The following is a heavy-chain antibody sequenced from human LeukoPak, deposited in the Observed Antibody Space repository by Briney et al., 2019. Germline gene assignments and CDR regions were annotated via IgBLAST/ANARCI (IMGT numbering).Heavy chain of an antibody. Sequence: SGGSLRLSCAASGFTFSSYSMNWVRQAPGKGLEWVSSISSSSSYIYYADSVKGRFTISRDNAKNSLYLQMNSLRAEDTAVYYCARDYCSSTSCPLPFDYWGQGTLVTVSS. V-gene: IGHV3-21*01. J-gene: IGHJ4*02. CDR1: GFTFSSYS. CDR3: ARDYCSSTSCPLPFDY. D-gene: IGHD2-2*01. CDR2: ISSSSSYI.